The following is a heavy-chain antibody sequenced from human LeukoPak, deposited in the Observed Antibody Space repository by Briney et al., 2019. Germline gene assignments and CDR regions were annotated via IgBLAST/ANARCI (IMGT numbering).Heavy chain of an antibody. V-gene: IGHV3-33*01. D-gene: IGHD3-10*01. Sequence: GGSLTLSCAASGFTFNSYGMLGLPQAQGRGVVGVIVVGLDGRNKSYADHVKGRFTISRENSKNTLYLQMNSLRAEDTAVYYCARVKGSGSYYPTDYWGQGTLVTVSS. CDR1: GFTFNSYG. CDR3: ARVKGSGSYYPTDY. CDR2: VGLDGRNK. J-gene: IGHJ4*02.